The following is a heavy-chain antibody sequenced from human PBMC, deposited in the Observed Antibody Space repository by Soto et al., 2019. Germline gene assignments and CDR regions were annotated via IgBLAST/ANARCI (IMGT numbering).Heavy chain of an antibody. CDR2: ITGSGSDT. CDR1: GFTFSSYA. Sequence: PGGSLRLSCAASGFTFSSYAMSWVRQAPGKGLEWVSLITGSGSDTYYADSVKGRFTISRDNSKNALYLQMNSLRVEDTALYYCAKAYILTGYYHYWGQGALVTVSS. D-gene: IGHD3-9*01. CDR3: AKAYILTGYYHY. J-gene: IGHJ4*02. V-gene: IGHV3-23*01.